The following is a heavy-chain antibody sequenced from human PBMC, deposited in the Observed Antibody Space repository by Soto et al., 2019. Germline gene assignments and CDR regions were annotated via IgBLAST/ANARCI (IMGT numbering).Heavy chain of an antibody. CDR1: GGSISSYY. D-gene: IGHD3-16*02. Sequence: SETLSLTYTVSGGSISSYYWSWIRQPPGKGLEWIGYIYYSGSTNYNPSLKSRVTISVDTSKNQFSLKLSSVTAADTAVYYCARGSGYDYVWGSYRFDYWGQGTLVTVSS. J-gene: IGHJ4*02. CDR2: IYYSGST. V-gene: IGHV4-59*01. CDR3: ARGSGYDYVWGSYRFDY.